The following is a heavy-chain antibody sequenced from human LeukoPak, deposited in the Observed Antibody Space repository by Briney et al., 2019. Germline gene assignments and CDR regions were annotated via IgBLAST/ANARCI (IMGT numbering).Heavy chain of an antibody. CDR3: ARFGYSSSSGDY. D-gene: IGHD6-6*01. CDR1: GGTFSSYA. J-gene: IGHJ4*02. V-gene: IGHV1-69*04. CDR2: IIPILGIA. Sequence: SVKVSCKASGGTFSSYAISWVRQAPGQGLEWMGRIIPILGIANYAQKFQGRVTITADKSTSTAYMELSSLRSEDTAAHYCARFGYSSSSGDYWGQGTLVTVSS.